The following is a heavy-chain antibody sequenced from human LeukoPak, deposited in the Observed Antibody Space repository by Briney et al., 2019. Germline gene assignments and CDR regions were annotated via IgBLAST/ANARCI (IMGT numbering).Heavy chain of an antibody. V-gene: IGHV4-34*01. J-gene: IGHJ3*02. Sequence: SETLSLTCTVYGGSFGGYYWSWIRQPPGKGLEWIGEINHSGSTNYNPSLKSRVPISVDTSKNQFSLKLSSVTAADTAVYYCARARVRSAFDIWGQGTMVTVSS. CDR1: GGSFGGYY. CDR2: INHSGST. CDR3: ARARVRSAFDI. D-gene: IGHD2-21*01.